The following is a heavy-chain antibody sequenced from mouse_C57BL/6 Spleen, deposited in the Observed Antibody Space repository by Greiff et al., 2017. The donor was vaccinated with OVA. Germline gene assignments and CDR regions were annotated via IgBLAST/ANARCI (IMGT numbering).Heavy chain of an antibody. CDR1: GYTFTSYT. J-gene: IGHJ2*01. CDR2: INPSSGYT. CDR3: ARNLNGGYFDY. V-gene: IGHV1-4*01. Sequence: QVQLQQSGAELARPGASVKMSCKASGYTFTSYTMHWVKQRPGQGLEWIGYINPSSGYTKYNQKFKDKATLTADKSSSTAYMQLSSLTSEDSAVYYCARNLNGGYFDYWGQGTTLTVSS.